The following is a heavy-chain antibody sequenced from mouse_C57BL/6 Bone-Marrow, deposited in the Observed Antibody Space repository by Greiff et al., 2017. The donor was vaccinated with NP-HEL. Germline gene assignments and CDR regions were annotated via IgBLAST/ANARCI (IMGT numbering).Heavy chain of an antibody. D-gene: IGHD2-1*01. J-gene: IGHJ1*03. CDR3: ARKGLLPDFDV. V-gene: IGHV2-2*01. CDR1: GFSLTSYG. Sequence: QVQLQQSGPGLVQPSQSLSITCTVSGFSLTSYGVHWVRQSPGKGLEWLGVIWSGGSTDYNAAFISRLSISKDNSKSQVFFKMNSLQADDTAIYYCARKGLLPDFDVWGTGTTVTVSS. CDR2: IWSGGST.